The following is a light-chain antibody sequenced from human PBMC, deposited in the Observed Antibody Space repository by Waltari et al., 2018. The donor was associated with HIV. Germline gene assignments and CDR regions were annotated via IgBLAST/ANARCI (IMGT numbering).Light chain of an antibody. CDR3: LQSLQLPLT. CDR2: VVS. J-gene: IGKJ4*01. Sequence: DIVMTQTPLSLSVTPGQPASISCKSNQSLQHSNGKTYFYWYLQKLGQPPQLLIYVVSNRLGGGQYRCSGSGSGAEFTLKISRVEAEDVGVYFCLQSLQLPLTFGGGTKVEIK. CDR1: QSLQHSNGKTY. V-gene: IGKV2D-29*01.